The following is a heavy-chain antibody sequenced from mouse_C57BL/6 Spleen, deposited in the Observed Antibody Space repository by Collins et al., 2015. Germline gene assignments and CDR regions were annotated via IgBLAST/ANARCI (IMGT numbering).Heavy chain of an antibody. J-gene: IGHJ2*01. CDR2: INPNNGGT. CDR1: GYTFTDYY. CDR3: ARLHDY. Sequence: EVQLQQSGPELVKPGASVKISCKASGYTFTDYYMNWVKQSHGKSLEWIGDINPNNGGTSYNQKFKGKATLTVDKSSSTAYMELRSLTSEDSAVYYCARLHDYWGQGTTLTVSS. V-gene: IGHV1-26*01.